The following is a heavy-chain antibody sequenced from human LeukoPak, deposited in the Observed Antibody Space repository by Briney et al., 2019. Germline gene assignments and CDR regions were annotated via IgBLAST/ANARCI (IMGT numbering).Heavy chain of an antibody. V-gene: IGHV1-24*01. CDR1: GYTLTELS. CDR2: FDPEDGET. J-gene: IGHJ4*02. D-gene: IGHD2-2*01. CDR3: VVVPAAKYYFDY. Sequence: GASVTVSCKVSGYTLTELSMHWVRQAPGKGLEWMGGFDPEDGETIYAQKFQGRVTMTEDTSTDTAYMELSSLRSEDTAVYYCVVVPAAKYYFDYWGQGTLVTVSS.